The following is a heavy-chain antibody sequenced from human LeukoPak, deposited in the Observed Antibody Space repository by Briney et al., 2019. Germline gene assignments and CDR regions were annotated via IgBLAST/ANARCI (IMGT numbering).Heavy chain of an antibody. V-gene: IGHV3-23*01. CDR2: ISGSGGST. J-gene: IGHJ4*02. CDR3: AKDVDIVVVVAGDY. D-gene: IGHD2-15*01. CDR1: GFTFSSYA. Sequence: PGGSLRLSCAASGFTFSSYAMSWVRQAPGKGLEWVSAISGSGGSTYYADSVKGRFTISRDNSKNTLYLQMNSLRAEDTAVYYCAKDVDIVVVVAGDYWGQGTLVTVSS.